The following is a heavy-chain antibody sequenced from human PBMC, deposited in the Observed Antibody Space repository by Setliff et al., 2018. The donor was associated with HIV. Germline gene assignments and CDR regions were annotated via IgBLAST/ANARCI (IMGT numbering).Heavy chain of an antibody. CDR3: AKDVLVGGTYRLVPDY. J-gene: IGHJ4*02. CDR2: ISGSGGST. Sequence: GGSLRLSCAASGFTFHTYAMTGVRQATGKGLEWVSAISGSGGSTYYADSVKDRFTISRDNSKNTLYLQMNSLRAEDTAVYYCAKDVLVGGTYRLVPDYWGQGTLVTVSS. V-gene: IGHV3-23*01. D-gene: IGHD3-9*01. CDR1: GFTFHTYA.